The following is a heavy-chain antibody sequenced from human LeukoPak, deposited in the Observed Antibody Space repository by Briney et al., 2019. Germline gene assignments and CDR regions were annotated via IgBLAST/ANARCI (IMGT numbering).Heavy chain of an antibody. CDR1: GGTFSSYA. CDR3: ARVTDCGGDCYDY. V-gene: IGHV1-69*01. J-gene: IGHJ4*02. Sequence: ASVKVSCKASGGTFSSYAISWVRQAPGQGLEWMGGIIPIFGTANYAQKFQGRVTITVDESTSTAYMELSSLRSEDTAVYYCARVTDCGGDCYDYWGQGTLATVSS. D-gene: IGHD2-21*01. CDR2: IIPIFGTA.